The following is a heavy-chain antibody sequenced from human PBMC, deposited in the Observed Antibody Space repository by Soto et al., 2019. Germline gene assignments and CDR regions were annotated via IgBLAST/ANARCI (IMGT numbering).Heavy chain of an antibody. CDR3: AKGGAIVAAGTRVYLYNAMDV. V-gene: IGHV1-2*02. J-gene: IGHJ6*02. CDR1: GYTFTGYY. D-gene: IGHD1-26*01. CDR2: INPSSGDT. Sequence: ASVKVSCKASGYTFTGYYVHWVRQAPGQGLEWMGWINPSSGDTYLAQRFQGRVTMNRDTSIGTAYMELRGLTSDDTAEYYCAKGGAIVAAGTRVYLYNAMDVWGQGTTVTVSS.